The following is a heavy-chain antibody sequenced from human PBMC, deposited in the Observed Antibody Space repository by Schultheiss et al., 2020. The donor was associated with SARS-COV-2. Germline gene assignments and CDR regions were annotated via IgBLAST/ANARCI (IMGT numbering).Heavy chain of an antibody. Sequence: SGPTLVKPTQTLTLTCTFSGFSLSTSGVGVAWIRQPPGKALEWLALIYWNDDKRYSPSLKSRLTITKDTSKNQVVLTMTNMDPVDTATYYCAHSEDYSNYAWFDPWGQGTLVTVCS. J-gene: IGHJ5*02. CDR3: AHSEDYSNYAWFDP. D-gene: IGHD4-11*01. CDR1: GFSLSTSGVG. V-gene: IGHV2-5*01. CDR2: IYWNDDK.